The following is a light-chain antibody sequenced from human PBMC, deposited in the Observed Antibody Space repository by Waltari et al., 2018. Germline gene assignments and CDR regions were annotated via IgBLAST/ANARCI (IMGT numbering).Light chain of an antibody. CDR1: QSLLSSDGNTY. V-gene: IGKV2-30*01. CDR3: MQGTHWPPLT. Sequence: DVVMTQTPLSLSVTLGQSASISCRSSQSLLSSDGNTYVSWFHQRPGQSPRRLFYKVSFRDSEVPDRISSSGSDNDFSLEITSVEADDVGLYFCMQGTHWPPLTFGGGTKVEI. CDR2: KVS. J-gene: IGKJ4*01.